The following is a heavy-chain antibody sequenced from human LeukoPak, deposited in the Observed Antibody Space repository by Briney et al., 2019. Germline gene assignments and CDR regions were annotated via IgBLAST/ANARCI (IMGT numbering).Heavy chain of an antibody. CDR1: GASISDYL. CDR2: IDTSGTA. D-gene: IGHD1-7*01. V-gene: IGHV4-4*07. Sequence: PSETLSLTCTVSGASISDYLWNWIRQPAGRGLEWIGRIDTSGTAKYNSSLKSRVTISVDTSKNQFSLRLSSAAAADTAIYYCARGTKKTVYHTLDYWGQGILVTVSS. J-gene: IGHJ4*02. CDR3: ARGTKKTVYHTLDY.